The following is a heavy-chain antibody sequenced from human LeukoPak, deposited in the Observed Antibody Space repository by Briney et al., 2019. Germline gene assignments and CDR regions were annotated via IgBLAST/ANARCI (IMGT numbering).Heavy chain of an antibody. V-gene: IGHV3-23*01. D-gene: IGHD4-17*01. CDR1: GFTLSSYA. Sequence: GGSLRLSCAASGFTLSSYAMSWVRQAPGKGLEWVSAISGSGGSTHYADSVKGRFTISRDNSKNTLYLQMNSLRAEDTAVYYCANSDYGVPRYYFDYWGQGTLVTVSS. CDR3: ANSDYGVPRYYFDY. CDR2: ISGSGGST. J-gene: IGHJ4*02.